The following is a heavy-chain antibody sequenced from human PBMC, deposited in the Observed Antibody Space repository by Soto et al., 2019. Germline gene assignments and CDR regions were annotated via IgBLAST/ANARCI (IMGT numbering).Heavy chain of an antibody. CDR1: GGSISSSSYY. V-gene: IGHV4-39*01. CDR3: ARRYGGTFDY. D-gene: IGHD2-15*01. Sequence: SETLSLTCTVSGGSISSSSYYWGWIRQPPGKGLEWIGSIYYSGSTYYNPSLKSRVTISVDTSKNQFSLKLSSVTAADTAVYYCARRYGGTFDYWGQGTLVTVSS. CDR2: IYYSGST. J-gene: IGHJ4*02.